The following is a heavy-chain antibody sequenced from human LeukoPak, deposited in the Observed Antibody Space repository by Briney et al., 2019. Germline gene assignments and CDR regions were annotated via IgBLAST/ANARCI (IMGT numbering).Heavy chain of an antibody. CDR1: GFTFSSYA. CDR2: ISGSGGST. Sequence: GGSLRLSCAASGFTFSSYAMSWVRQAPGKGLEWVSAISGSGGSTYYADSVKGRFTISRDNSKNTLYLQMNSLRAEDTAVYYCAKDHGRGYDFWSGLINYFDYWGQGTLVTVSS. D-gene: IGHD3-3*01. CDR3: AKDHGRGYDFWSGLINYFDY. V-gene: IGHV3-23*01. J-gene: IGHJ4*02.